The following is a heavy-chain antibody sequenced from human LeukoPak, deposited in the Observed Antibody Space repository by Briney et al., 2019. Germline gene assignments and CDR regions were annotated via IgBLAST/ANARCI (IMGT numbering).Heavy chain of an antibody. J-gene: IGHJ4*02. Sequence: SETLSLTCAVYGGSFRGYYWSWIRQPPGKGLEWIGEINHSGSTNYNPSLKSRVTISVDTSKNQFSLKLSSVTAADTAVYYCAGGYSYGFLGAFDYWGQETLVTVSS. D-gene: IGHD5-18*01. V-gene: IGHV4-34*01. CDR3: AGGYSYGFLGAFDY. CDR1: GGSFRGYY. CDR2: INHSGST.